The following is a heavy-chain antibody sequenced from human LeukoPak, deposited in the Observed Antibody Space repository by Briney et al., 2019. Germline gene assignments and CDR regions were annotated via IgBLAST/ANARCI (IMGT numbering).Heavy chain of an antibody. CDR1: GFTFTNYA. V-gene: IGHV3-23*01. Sequence: GGSLRLSCAASGFTFTNYAMSWIRQAPGKSLDWVSAISGGGEDTYYPNSVKGRFTISRDNSKNTLYLQMNSLGAEDTAIYYCAKPRAMTTGVGRYFDLWGRGTLVTVSS. CDR2: ISGGGEDT. J-gene: IGHJ2*01. D-gene: IGHD1-1*01. CDR3: AKPRAMTTGVGRYFDL.